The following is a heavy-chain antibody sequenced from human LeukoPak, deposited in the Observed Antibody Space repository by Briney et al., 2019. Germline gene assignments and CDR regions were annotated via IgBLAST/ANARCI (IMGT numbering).Heavy chain of an antibody. CDR1: GFTFSSYS. CDR2: ISSSSTYI. D-gene: IGHD3-10*01. Sequence: PGGSLRLSCAASGFTFSSYSMNWVRQAPGKGLEWVSSISSSSTYIHYADAVKGRFTISRDNAKNSLYLQMNSLRAEDTAVYYCARAWEELTPYYYYYMDVWGKGTTVTVSS. V-gene: IGHV3-21*01. J-gene: IGHJ6*03. CDR3: ARAWEELTPYYYYYMDV.